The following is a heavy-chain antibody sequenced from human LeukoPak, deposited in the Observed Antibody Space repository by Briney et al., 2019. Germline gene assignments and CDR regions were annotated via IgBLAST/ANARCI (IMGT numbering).Heavy chain of an antibody. CDR3: ATSSAYGSGSYYNPGWFDP. D-gene: IGHD3-10*01. V-gene: IGHV1-24*01. CDR1: GYTLTELS. CDR2: FDPEGGET. Sequence: GASVKVSCKVSGYTLTELSMHWVRQAPGKGLEWMGGFDPEGGETIYAQKFQGRVTMTEDTSTDTAYMELSSLRSEDTAVYYCATSSAYGSGSYYNPGWFDPWGQGTLVTVSS. J-gene: IGHJ5*02.